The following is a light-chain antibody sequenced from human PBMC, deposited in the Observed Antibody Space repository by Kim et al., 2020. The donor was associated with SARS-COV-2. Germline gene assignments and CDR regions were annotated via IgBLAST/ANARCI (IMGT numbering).Light chain of an antibody. V-gene: IGKV1-12*01. Sequence: SVGDRVTITCRASQSISSWLAWYQQKPGKAPKLLIYAASNLQSGVPSRFSGSGSGTDFTLTISSLQPEDYATYYCQQANSFPRTFGPGTKVDIK. CDR3: QQANSFPRT. CDR2: AAS. CDR1: QSISSW. J-gene: IGKJ3*01.